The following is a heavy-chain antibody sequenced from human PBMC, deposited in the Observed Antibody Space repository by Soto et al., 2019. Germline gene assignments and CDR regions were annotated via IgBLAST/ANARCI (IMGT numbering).Heavy chain of an antibody. D-gene: IGHD2-2*01. Sequence: PGGSLRLSCAASGFTVSSNYMSWVRQAPGKGLEWVSVIYSGGSTYYADSVKGRFTISRDNSKNTLYLQMNSLRAEDTAVYYCARTERYCISTSCYYYYGMDVWGQGTTVTVSS. CDR1: GFTVSSNY. V-gene: IGHV3-66*01. CDR2: IYSGGST. CDR3: ARTERYCISTSCYYYYGMDV. J-gene: IGHJ6*02.